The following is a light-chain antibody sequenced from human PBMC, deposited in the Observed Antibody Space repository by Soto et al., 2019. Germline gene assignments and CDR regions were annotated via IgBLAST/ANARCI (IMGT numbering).Light chain of an antibody. J-gene: IGKJ5*01. Sequence: DIQLTQSPSFLSASVGDIVTITCRASQGISSNLAWYQQKPGKAPKILIYAASTLQSGVPSRLSGSGSGTELNLTISRLQPEDFATYYCQQFNSYPITCGQGTRLEIK. CDR3: QQFNSYPIT. CDR1: QGISSN. CDR2: AAS. V-gene: IGKV1-9*01.